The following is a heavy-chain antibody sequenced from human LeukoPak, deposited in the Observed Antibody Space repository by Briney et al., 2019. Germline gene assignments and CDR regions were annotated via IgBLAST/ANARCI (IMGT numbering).Heavy chain of an antibody. D-gene: IGHD2/OR15-2a*01. CDR1: GGSISSSSYY. J-gene: IGHJ4*02. CDR3: ARVTRISDF. Sequence: SETLSLTCTVSGGSISSSSYYWGWIRQPPGKGLEWIGSIYYSGSTYYNPSLKSRVTISVDTSKNQFSLKLTSVTAADTAVYFCARVTRISDFWGQGTLVTVSS. V-gene: IGHV4-39*07. CDR2: IYYSGST.